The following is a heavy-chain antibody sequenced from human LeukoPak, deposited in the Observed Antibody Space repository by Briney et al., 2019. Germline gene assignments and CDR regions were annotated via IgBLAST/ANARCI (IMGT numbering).Heavy chain of an antibody. CDR1: GYTFTGYY. CDR3: ARDRGHMVRGVINYYYGMDV. J-gene: IGHJ6*02. D-gene: IGHD3-10*01. Sequence: GASVKVSCKASGYTFTGYYMHWVRQAPGQGLEWMGWINPNSGGTNYAQKFQGRVTMTRDTSISTAYMELSRLRSDDTVVYYCARDRGHMVRGVINYYYGMDVWGQGTTVTVPS. V-gene: IGHV1-2*02. CDR2: INPNSGGT.